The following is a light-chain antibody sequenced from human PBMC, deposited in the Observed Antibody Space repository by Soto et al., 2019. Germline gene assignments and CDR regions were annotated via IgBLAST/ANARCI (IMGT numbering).Light chain of an antibody. CDR3: QQGYSTLWT. CDR2: AAS. J-gene: IGKJ1*01. CDR1: QRISSY. Sequence: DIQMTQSPSSLSASVGDRVTITCRASQRISSYLNWYQQKPGKAPKLLIYAASSLQSGVPSRFSGSGSGTDFTLTISSLQPEDFATYYCQQGYSTLWTFGQGTKVEIK. V-gene: IGKV1-39*01.